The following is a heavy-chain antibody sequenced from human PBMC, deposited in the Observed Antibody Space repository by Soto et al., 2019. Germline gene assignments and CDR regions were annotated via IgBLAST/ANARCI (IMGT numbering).Heavy chain of an antibody. J-gene: IGHJ6*02. Sequence: QVQLVESGGGVVQPGRSLRLSCAASGFTFSSYGMHWVRQAPGKGLEWVAVIWYDGSNKYYADSVKGRFTISRDNSKNTLYLQMNSLRAEDTAVYYCARNEYSSSLGAYYYYYGMDVWGQGTTVTVSS. CDR2: IWYDGSNK. V-gene: IGHV3-33*01. CDR1: GFTFSSYG. CDR3: ARNEYSSSLGAYYYYYGMDV. D-gene: IGHD6-6*01.